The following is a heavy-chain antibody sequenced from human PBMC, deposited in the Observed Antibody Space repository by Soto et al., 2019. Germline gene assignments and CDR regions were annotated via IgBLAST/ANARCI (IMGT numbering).Heavy chain of an antibody. V-gene: IGHV4-39*01. D-gene: IGHD3-9*01. CDR1: GDSISSSGYY. CDR2: IYYSGTT. J-gene: IGHJ2*01. Sequence: SETLSLTCIVSGDSISSSGYYWVWIRQPPGKGLEWIGSIYYSGTTYYNPSLESRVTISIDTSKNQFSLKVSSLTAADTAVYYCAKTGPYDILTYWYFDLWGRGTLVTVSS. CDR3: AKTGPYDILTYWYFDL.